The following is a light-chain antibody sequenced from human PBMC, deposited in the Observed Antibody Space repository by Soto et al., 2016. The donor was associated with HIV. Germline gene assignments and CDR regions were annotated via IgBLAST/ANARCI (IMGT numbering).Light chain of an antibody. J-gene: IGLJ2*01. V-gene: IGLV3-21*03. CDR1: NIGSKS. Sequence: SYELTQPPSVSVAPGKTARITCGENNIGSKSVHWYQQKPGQAPILVVYDDNDRPSGIPERFSGSNSGNTATLTISRVEAGDEADYYCQVWDITSDHVILGGGTKLTVL. CDR3: QVWDITSDHVI. CDR2: DDN.